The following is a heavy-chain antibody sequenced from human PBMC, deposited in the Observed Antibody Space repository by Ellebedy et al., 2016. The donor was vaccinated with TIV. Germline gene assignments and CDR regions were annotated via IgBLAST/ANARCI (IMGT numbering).Heavy chain of an antibody. CDR2: IYYGGSA. CDR1: SGSISSSNYY. Sequence: MPSETLSLTCTVSSGSISSSNYYWGWIRQPPGKGLEWIGRIYYGGSAYYNPSLKSRVTISVDMSQNQLSLKLNSVTAADTAVYYCARGKVVGVSRGTGIGYWGQGTLVTVSS. CDR3: ARGKVVGVSRGTGIGY. V-gene: IGHV4-39*07. J-gene: IGHJ4*02. D-gene: IGHD3-16*01.